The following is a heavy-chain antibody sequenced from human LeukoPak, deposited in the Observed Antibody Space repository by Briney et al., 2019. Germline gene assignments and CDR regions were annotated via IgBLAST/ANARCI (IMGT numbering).Heavy chain of an antibody. V-gene: IGHV3-21*01. CDR3: ARDRDDSSGYYYPLDY. CDR2: ISNSSSYI. D-gene: IGHD3-22*01. Sequence: GGSLRLSCSASGFTFISYAMHWVRQAPGKGLEWVSAISNSSSYIHYADSVKGRFTISRDNAKNSLYLQMNSLRAEDTAVYYCARDRDDSSGYYYPLDYWGQGTLVTVSS. J-gene: IGHJ4*02. CDR1: GFTFISYA.